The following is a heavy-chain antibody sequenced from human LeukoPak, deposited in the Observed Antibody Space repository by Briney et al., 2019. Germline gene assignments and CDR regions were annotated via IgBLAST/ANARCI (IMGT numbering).Heavy chain of an antibody. CDR3: ARVTAAVSYFDY. CDR1: GFTFSSYA. V-gene: IGHV3-30-3*01. Sequence: GGSLRLSCAASGFTFSSYAMHWVRQAPGKGLEWVAVISYDGSNKYYADSVKGRFTISRDNSKNTLYLQMNSLRAEDTAVYYCARVTAAVSYFDYGGQGTLATVSS. J-gene: IGHJ4*02. D-gene: IGHD6-13*01. CDR2: ISYDGSNK.